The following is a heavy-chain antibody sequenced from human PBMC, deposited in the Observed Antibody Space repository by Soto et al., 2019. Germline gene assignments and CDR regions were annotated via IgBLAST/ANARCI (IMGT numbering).Heavy chain of an antibody. CDR2: IYYTGAA. J-gene: IGHJ4*02. Sequence: TLSLTCSVSGGSIGTGGFYWSWVRQLPGKGLQWIGYIYYTGAAYYNPALKSRVIISLDTSQNQFSLRLTSLTAADTAVYYCASGTFTTISFDFWGQGRLVTVSS. D-gene: IGHD3-22*01. CDR1: GGSIGTGGFY. CDR3: ASGTFTTISFDF. V-gene: IGHV4-31*03.